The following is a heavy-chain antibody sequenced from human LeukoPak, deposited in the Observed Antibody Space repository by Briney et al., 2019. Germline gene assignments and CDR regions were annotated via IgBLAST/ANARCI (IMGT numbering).Heavy chain of an antibody. CDR2: ISSSSSYI. J-gene: IGHJ6*03. CDR3: ARAPPLYYYYMDV. Sequence: GGSLRLSCAASGLTFSSYSMNWVRQAPGKGLECVSSISSSSSYIYYADSVKGRFTISRDNAKNSLYLQMNSLRAEDTAVYYCARAPPLYYYYMDVWGKGTTVTVSS. CDR1: GLTFSSYS. V-gene: IGHV3-21*01.